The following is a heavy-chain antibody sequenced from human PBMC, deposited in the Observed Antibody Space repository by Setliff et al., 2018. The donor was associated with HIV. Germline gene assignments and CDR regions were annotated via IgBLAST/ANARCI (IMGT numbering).Heavy chain of an antibody. CDR1: GGTSSTHA. Sequence: SVKVSCKASGGTSSTHAMNWVQQAPGQGLEWMGQIISILEITDYAQKFQGRLTITADEPTNTIYMELSGQRSEDTAVYYCAGPRGDEAFDIWG. D-gene: IGHD3-10*01. CDR3: AGPRGDEAFDI. J-gene: IGHJ3*02. V-gene: IGHV1-69*10. CDR2: IISILEIT.